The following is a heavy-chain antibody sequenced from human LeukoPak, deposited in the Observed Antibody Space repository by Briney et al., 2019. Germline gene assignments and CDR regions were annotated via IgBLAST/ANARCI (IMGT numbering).Heavy chain of an antibody. CDR3: ARDSMATIRFDY. CDR2: IYYSGST. J-gene: IGHJ4*02. D-gene: IGHD5-24*01. V-gene: IGHV4-30-4*01. CDR1: GGSISSGDYN. Sequence: PSETLSLTCTVSGGSISSGDYNWSWIRQPPGKGLEWIGYIYYSGSTYYNPSLKSRVTISVDTSKNQFSLKLSSVTAADTAVYYCARDSMATIRFDYWGQGTLVTVSS.